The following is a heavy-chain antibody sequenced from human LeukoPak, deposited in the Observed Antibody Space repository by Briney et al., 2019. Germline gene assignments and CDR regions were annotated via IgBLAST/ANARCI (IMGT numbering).Heavy chain of an antibody. D-gene: IGHD3-3*01. CDR1: GGSISSYY. CDR3: ARDYDPFDP. Sequence: SETLSLTCTVSGGSISSYYWSWIRQPPGKGLEWIGYIYYSGSTNYNPSLKSRVTISVDTSKNQFSLKLSSVTAADTAVYYCARDYDPFDPWGQGTLVTVSS. J-gene: IGHJ5*02. CDR2: IYYSGST. V-gene: IGHV4-59*12.